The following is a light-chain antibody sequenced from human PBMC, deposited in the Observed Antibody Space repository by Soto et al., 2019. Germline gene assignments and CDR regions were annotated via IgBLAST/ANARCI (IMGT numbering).Light chain of an antibody. J-gene: IGKJ1*01. CDR1: QTISTW. Sequence: DIQVTQSPPTLSASVGDRVTITCRASQTISTWMAWYQQKPGKAPKLLVYDASTLQSGVASRFSGSGSGTEFTLTISSLQPDDFATYYCQQYNSYWGTFGQGTKVDI. V-gene: IGKV1-5*01. CDR2: DAS. CDR3: QQYNSYWGT.